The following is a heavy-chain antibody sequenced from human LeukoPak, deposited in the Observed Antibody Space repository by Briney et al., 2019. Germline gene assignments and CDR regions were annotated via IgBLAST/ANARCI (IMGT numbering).Heavy chain of an antibody. CDR2: IKQDGSEI. D-gene: IGHD1-26*01. CDR3: ARDKAVGPTLLDY. J-gene: IGHJ4*02. CDR1: GFTVSGDW. Sequence: PGRSLRLSCAASGFTVSGDWMSGVRQAPRRGPEWVANIKQDGSEIYYVDSVKGRFTITRDNAKNSLYLQMNSLRAEDTAVYYCARDKAVGPTLLDYWGQGTLVTVSS. V-gene: IGHV3-7*01.